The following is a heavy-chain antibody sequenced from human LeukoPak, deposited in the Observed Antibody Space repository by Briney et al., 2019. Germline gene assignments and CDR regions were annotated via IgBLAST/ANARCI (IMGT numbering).Heavy chain of an antibody. V-gene: IGHV3-48*01. CDR2: ITSSGSSI. Sequence: GGSLRLSCAASGFSFSSHGMNWVRQAPGKGLEWVSYITSSGSSIYYADSVKGRFTISRDNAKNSLYLQMNSLRAEDTAVYYCARDVATSGWATFYWGPGTLVTVSS. CDR1: GFSFSSHG. J-gene: IGHJ4*02. CDR3: ARDVATSGWATFY. D-gene: IGHD6-19*01.